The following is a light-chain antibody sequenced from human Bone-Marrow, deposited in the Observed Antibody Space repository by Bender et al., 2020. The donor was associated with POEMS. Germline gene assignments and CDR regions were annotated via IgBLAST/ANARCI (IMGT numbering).Light chain of an antibody. J-gene: IGLJ3*02. Sequence: QSVLAQPTSASWTPRQRVPIPCSGGSIGRNPINWYPQLPGTAPRLFIYAFDRRPSGVPNRFSASKSGSSASLAISGLQSEDAADYYFSTWDDRLNAWLFGGGTKLTVL. CDR3: STWDDRLNAWL. V-gene: IGLV1-44*01. CDR2: AFD. CDR1: SIGRNP.